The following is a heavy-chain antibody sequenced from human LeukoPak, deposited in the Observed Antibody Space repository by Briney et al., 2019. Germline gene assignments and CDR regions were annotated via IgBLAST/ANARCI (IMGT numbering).Heavy chain of an antibody. V-gene: IGHV3-30*04. D-gene: IGHD1-7*01. J-gene: IGHJ4*02. Sequence: GGSLRLSCAASGFTFRSYAMHWVRQAPGKGLEWVAVISYDGSNKYYADSVKGRFTISRENSKNTLYLQMNSLRAEDTAVYYCLTVRKYLRVGWNSNFAYWGQGTLVSVSS. CDR3: LTVRKYLRVGWNSNFAY. CDR2: ISYDGSNK. CDR1: GFTFRSYA.